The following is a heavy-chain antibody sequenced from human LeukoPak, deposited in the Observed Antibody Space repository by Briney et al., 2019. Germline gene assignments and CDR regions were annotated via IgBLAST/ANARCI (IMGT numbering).Heavy chain of an antibody. Sequence: GGSLRLSCAASGFTFSSYAMSWVRQAPGKGLEWVSAISGSGGSTYYADSVKGRFTISRDNSKITLYLQMNSLRAEDTAVYYCAKDFWFLEWLSFDYWGQGTLVTVSS. CDR1: GFTFSSYA. CDR2: ISGSGGST. D-gene: IGHD3-3*01. V-gene: IGHV3-23*01. CDR3: AKDFWFLEWLSFDY. J-gene: IGHJ4*02.